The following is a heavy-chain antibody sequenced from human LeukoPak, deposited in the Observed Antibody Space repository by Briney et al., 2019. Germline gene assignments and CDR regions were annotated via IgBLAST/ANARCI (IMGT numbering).Heavy chain of an antibody. J-gene: IGHJ4*02. CDR1: GYTFTSYG. CDR2: ISAYNGNT. CDR3: ARVNCSSTSCRSKFLDY. V-gene: IGHV1-18*01. Sequence: GASVKVSCKASGYTFTSYGISWVRQAPGQGLEWMGWISAYNGNTNYAQKLQGRVTMTTDTSTSTAYMELRSLRSDDTAVYYCARVNCSSTSCRSKFLDYWGQGTLVTVSS. D-gene: IGHD2-2*01.